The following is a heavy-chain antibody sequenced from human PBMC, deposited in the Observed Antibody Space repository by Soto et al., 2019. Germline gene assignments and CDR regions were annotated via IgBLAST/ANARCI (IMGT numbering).Heavy chain of an antibody. Sequence: QMQLVQSGAEARKPGASVKVSCKTSGYTFTGYYRNWVRQAPGRGLEWVGWINPKTGDTNNAQKFQGRVTMTTDTSISTGYMELSGLKSDDTAVYYCVTGDHLVRWGQGTRVTVSS. CDR3: VTGDHLVR. J-gene: IGHJ4*02. D-gene: IGHD6-6*01. CDR2: INPKTGDT. CDR1: GYTFTGYY. V-gene: IGHV1-2*02.